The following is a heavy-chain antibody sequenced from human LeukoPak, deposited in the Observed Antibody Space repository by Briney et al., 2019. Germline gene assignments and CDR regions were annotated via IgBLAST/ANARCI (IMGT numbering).Heavy chain of an antibody. J-gene: IGHJ4*02. CDR2: IYYSGST. V-gene: IGHV4-39*07. CDR3: ARTLLMTTVTYFDY. D-gene: IGHD4-17*01. CDR1: GGSISSSSYY. Sequence: SETLSLTCTVSGGSISSSSYYWGWIRQPPGKGLEWIGSIYYSGSTYYNPSLKSRVTISVDTSKNQFSLKLSSVTAADTAVCYCARTLLMTTVTYFDYWGQGTLVTVSS.